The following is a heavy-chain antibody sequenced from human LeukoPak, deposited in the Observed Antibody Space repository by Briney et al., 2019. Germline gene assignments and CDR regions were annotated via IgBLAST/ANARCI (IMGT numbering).Heavy chain of an antibody. J-gene: IGHJ4*02. D-gene: IGHD3-10*01. V-gene: IGHV4/OR15-8*01. CDR2: IHHDGRI. Sequence: SETLSLTCDVSGGSIDSTNWWNWVRQPPGKGLEWIGEIHHDGRINYNPSLKSRVTLSVDKSKNQFSLRLNSVTAADTAMYYCARVNYGSATKEDYWGQGTLVTVSS. CDR1: GGSIDSTNW. CDR3: ARVNYGSATKEDY.